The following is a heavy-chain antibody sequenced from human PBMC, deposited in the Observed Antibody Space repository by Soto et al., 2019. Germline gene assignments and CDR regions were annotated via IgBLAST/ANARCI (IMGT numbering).Heavy chain of an antibody. CDR2: IYYSGST. CDR3: ARVPTLLTSVSFDD. J-gene: IGHJ4*02. Sequence: QVQLQESGPGLVKPSQTLSLTRTVSGGSISSGDYYWSWIRQPPGKGLEWIGYIYYSGSTYYNPYLMSRRTISLVTSEIQLLLKLSSGSAVVADNDYCARVPTLLTSVSFDDWGQGTLVTVTS. V-gene: IGHV4-30-4*01. D-gene: IGHD2-15*01. CDR1: GGSISSGDYY.